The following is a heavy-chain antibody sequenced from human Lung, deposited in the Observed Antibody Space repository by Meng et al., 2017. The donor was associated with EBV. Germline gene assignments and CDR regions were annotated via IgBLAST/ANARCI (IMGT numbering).Heavy chain of an antibody. CDR3: VKLAYSGYEGLGY. J-gene: IGHJ4*02. CDR1: GDSISTSTW. V-gene: IGHV4-4*02. CDR2: IFHDGSA. D-gene: IGHD5-12*01. Sequence: QVHPLGPGPGMVNPSGTLSLTCAVSGDSISTSTWWTWVRQPPGKGLEWIGEIFHDGSANYSPSLKSRVTISVDKSKSHFSLKLTSVTAADTAVYYCVKLAYSGYEGLGYWGQGTLVTVSS.